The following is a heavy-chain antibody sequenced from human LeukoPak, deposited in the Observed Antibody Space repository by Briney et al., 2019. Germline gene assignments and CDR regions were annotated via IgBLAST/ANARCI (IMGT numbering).Heavy chain of an antibody. CDR1: GFTFSSYE. CDR2: ISDSSTST. CDR3: VSQRGNSFDI. J-gene: IGHJ3*02. Sequence: PGGSLRLSCAASGFTFSSYEMNWVRQAPGKGLEWLAYISDSSTSTYYADSVRGRFSISRDNAKNSLFLQMNSLGAEDTAVYYCVSQRGNSFDIWGQGTMVTVSS. D-gene: IGHD2/OR15-2a*01. V-gene: IGHV3-48*03.